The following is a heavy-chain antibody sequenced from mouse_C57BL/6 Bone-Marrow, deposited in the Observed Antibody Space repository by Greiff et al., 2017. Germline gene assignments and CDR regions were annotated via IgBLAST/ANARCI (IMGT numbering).Heavy chain of an antibody. V-gene: IGHV1-72*01. CDR3: AEGYRWVY. CDR1: GYTFTSYW. D-gene: IGHD2-2*01. J-gene: IGHJ2*01. Sequence: VPLQQPGAELVKPGASVKLSCKASGYTFTSYWMHWVKQRPGRGLEWIGRIYPNSGGTKYNEKFKSKATLTAVTPSSTAYMQLSSLTSEDSAVYYCAEGYRWVYWGQGTTLTVSS. CDR2: IYPNSGGT.